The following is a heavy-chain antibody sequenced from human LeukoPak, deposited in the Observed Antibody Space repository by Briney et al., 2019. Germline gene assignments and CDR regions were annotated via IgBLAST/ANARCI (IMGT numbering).Heavy chain of an antibody. CDR2: ISSSSSYI. V-gene: IGHV3-21*01. D-gene: IGHD2-15*01. CDR1: GFTFSSYS. Sequence: PGGSLRLSCAASGFTFSSYSMNWVRQAPGKGLEWVPSISSSSSYIYYADSVKGRFTISRDNAKNSLYLQMNSLRAEDTAVYYCARERARRPRGYYFDYWGQGTLVTVSS. CDR3: ARERARRPRGYYFDY. J-gene: IGHJ4*02.